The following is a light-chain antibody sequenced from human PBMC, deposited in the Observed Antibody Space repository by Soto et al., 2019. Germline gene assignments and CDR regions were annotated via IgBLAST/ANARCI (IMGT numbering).Light chain of an antibody. CDR3: SAYATSSTVV. V-gene: IGLV2-14*03. CDR1: SSDIGYYNY. Sequence: QSVLTQPASVSGYPGQSITISCTGTSSDIGYYNYVSWYQQHPGKAPKVMIYDVSNRPSGVSNRFSGSKSANTASLTISGLQAEDHGGFPWSAYATSSTVVFGRWTKVNVL. J-gene: IGLJ1*01. CDR2: DVS.